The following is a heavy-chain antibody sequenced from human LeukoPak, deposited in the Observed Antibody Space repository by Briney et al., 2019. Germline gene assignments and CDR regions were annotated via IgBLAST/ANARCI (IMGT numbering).Heavy chain of an antibody. V-gene: IGHV4-59*01. CDR3: ARTAGPFDP. CDR1: GGSISSYY. Sequence: SETLSLTCTVSGGSISSYYWSWIRQPPGKRLEWIGYIYYSGSTNYNPSLKSRVTISVDTSKNQFSLKLSSVTAADTAVYYCARTAGPFDPWGQGTLVTVSS. CDR2: IYYSGST. J-gene: IGHJ5*02.